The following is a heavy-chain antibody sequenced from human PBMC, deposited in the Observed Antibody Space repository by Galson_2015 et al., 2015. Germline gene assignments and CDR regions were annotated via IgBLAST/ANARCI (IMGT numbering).Heavy chain of an antibody. CDR3: TRPITVTT. Sequence: SLRLSCAASGFSFSNYWMSWVRQAPGKGLELVATIKEDGSEKNYVDPVKGRFTISRDNAKNSLYLQMNSLRAEDTAVYYCTRPITVTTWGQGSPVTVSS. CDR1: GFSFSNYW. D-gene: IGHD4-11*01. CDR2: IKEDGSEK. J-gene: IGHJ5*02. V-gene: IGHV3-7*03.